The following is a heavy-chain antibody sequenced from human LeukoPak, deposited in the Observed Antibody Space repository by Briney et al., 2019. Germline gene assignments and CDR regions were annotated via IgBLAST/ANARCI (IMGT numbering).Heavy chain of an antibody. CDR1: GFTYSSYS. V-gene: IGHV3-21*01. CDR3: ARCTTGRTFGSLREIKRSREIDY. D-gene: IGHD1-1*01. CDR2: ISSSSSNI. Sequence: GGSLRLSCAASGFTYSSYSMNWVRQAPGKGLEWVSSISSSSSNIYYADSVKGRFTISRDNAKNSLYLQMNSLRVEDTAVYYCARCTTGRTFGSLREIKRSREIDYWGQGTLVTVSS. J-gene: IGHJ4*02.